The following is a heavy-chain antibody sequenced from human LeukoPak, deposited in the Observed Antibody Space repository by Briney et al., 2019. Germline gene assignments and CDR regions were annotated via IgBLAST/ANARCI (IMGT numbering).Heavy chain of an antibody. CDR1: GYSFTSYW. D-gene: IGHD3-22*01. CDR2: IYPADSDT. J-gene: IGHJ3*02. V-gene: IGHV5-51*01. CDR3: ARRLGYYDSSAPGAFDI. Sequence: GGSLKISCKGSGYSFTSYWIGWVRQMPGKGLEWMGIIYPADSDTRYSPSFQGQVTISADKSISTAYLQWSSLKASDTAMYSCARRLGYYDSSAPGAFDIWGQGTMVTVPS.